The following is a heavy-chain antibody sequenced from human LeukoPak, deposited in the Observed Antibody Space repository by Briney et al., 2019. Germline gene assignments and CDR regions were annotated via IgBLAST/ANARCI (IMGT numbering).Heavy chain of an antibody. CDR1: GGSISSYY. CDR3: AREELGDIVVVPAAGCWFDP. J-gene: IGHJ5*02. Sequence: SETLSLTCTVSGGSISSYYWSWIRQPPGKGLEWIGYIYYSGSTNYNPSLKSRVTMSVDTSKNQFSLKLSSVTAADTAVYYCAREELGDIVVVPAAGCWFDPWGQGTLVTVSS. V-gene: IGHV4-59*12. D-gene: IGHD2-2*01. CDR2: IYYSGST.